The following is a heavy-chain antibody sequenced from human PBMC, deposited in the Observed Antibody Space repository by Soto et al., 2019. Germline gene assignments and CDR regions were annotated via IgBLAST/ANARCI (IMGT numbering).Heavy chain of an antibody. D-gene: IGHD1-26*01. J-gene: IGHJ4*02. CDR2: ISPKTGGT. V-gene: IGHV1-2*02. CDR1: GYIFTGFY. Sequence: QVQLVQSGDEVQKSGASVKVSCKASGYIFTGFYIHWVRQAPGQGLEWVGWISPKTGGTNFAQKFQGRVTLTRDTAITTAYMELSRLKSDDTAVYYCVRVTPRMGALPTYWGPGTLVTVSS. CDR3: VRVTPRMGALPTY.